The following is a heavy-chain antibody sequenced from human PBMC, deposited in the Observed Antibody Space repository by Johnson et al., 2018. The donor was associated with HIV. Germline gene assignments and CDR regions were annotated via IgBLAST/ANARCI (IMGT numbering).Heavy chain of an antibody. J-gene: IGHJ3*02. CDR1: GFIFSDYY. D-gene: IGHD4-23*01. CDR3: ARGAGEAYGGNFRDAFDI. Sequence: QVQLVESGGGLVKPGGSLRLSCVASGFIFSDYYMSWIRQAPGKGLEWVSYISSSGNTIYYADSVKGRFTISRDNSKNTLYLQMDGLRPEDTAVYYCARGAGEAYGGNFRDAFDIWGQGTMVTVSS. V-gene: IGHV3-11*04. CDR2: ISSSGNTI.